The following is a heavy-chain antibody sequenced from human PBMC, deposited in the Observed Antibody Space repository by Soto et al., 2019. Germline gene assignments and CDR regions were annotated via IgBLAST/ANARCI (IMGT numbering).Heavy chain of an antibody. CDR2: MHRGGTT. V-gene: IGHV3-53*01. Sequence: EGSLRLSWVVSGFSVSASSILRVRQATGKGLEWVSLMHRGGTTDNADCVKGRISTPRDKSKNTLYLHMNGLRVEDTAVYYCAGVNTSLVDHFDCLGQGTLGTVFS. CDR1: GFSVSASS. J-gene: IGHJ4*02. CDR3: AGVNTSLVDHFDC. D-gene: IGHD5-18*01.